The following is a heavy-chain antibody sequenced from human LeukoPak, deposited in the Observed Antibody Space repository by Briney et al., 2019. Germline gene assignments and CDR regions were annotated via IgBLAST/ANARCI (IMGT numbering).Heavy chain of an antibody. J-gene: IGHJ4*02. D-gene: IGHD4-23*01. CDR3: ARSVTPTPAFEY. CDR2: IYYTGII. CDR1: GDSITSHY. V-gene: IGHV4-59*07. Sequence: SDTLSLTCNVSGDSITSHYWNWIRQPPGKGLEWIGYIYYTGIIKYNPSLTSRVSMSVDTSKNQFFLKMKSVTAADTAVYYCARSVTPTPAFEYWGQGTPVTVSS.